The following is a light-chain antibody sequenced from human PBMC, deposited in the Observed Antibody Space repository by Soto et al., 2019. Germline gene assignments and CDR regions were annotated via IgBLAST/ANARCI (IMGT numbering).Light chain of an antibody. CDR2: RTS. Sequence: DIQMTQSPSTLSASVGDRVTITCRASQTIGTWLAWYQQKPGKAPKLLISRTSTLESGVPSRFSGSGSGTEFTLTISSLQPDDFATYHCQQYNSFPGTFGQRTKVE. CDR3: QQYNSFPGT. V-gene: IGKV1-5*03. J-gene: IGKJ1*01. CDR1: QTIGTW.